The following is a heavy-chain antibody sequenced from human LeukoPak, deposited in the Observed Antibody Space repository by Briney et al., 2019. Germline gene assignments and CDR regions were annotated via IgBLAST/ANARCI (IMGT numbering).Heavy chain of an antibody. V-gene: IGHV4-4*07. CDR3: ARQGVATAIDY. CDR2: IYASGNT. J-gene: IGHJ4*02. Sequence: TETLSLTCTVPGGSISSYYWSWIRQPAGKGLEWIGRIYASGNTNYNPSLKSRVTMSVDTSNNLFALKLSSVTAADTAVYYCARQGVATAIDYWGQGTLVTVS. CDR1: GGSISSYY. D-gene: IGHD2-21*02.